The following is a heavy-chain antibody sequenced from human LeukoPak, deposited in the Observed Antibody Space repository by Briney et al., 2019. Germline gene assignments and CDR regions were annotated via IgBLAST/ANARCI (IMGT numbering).Heavy chain of an antibody. D-gene: IGHD3-10*01. Sequence: SETLSLTCTVSDDSISSSNYYWSWIRQPPGKGLEWIGEINHSEGTHYNPSLKSRVTISVDTSKNQFSLKLSSVTAADTAVYYCARHVLLWFGNFDYWGQGTLVTVSS. CDR3: ARHVLLWFGNFDY. CDR1: DDSISSSNYY. CDR2: INHSEGT. J-gene: IGHJ4*02. V-gene: IGHV4-39*01.